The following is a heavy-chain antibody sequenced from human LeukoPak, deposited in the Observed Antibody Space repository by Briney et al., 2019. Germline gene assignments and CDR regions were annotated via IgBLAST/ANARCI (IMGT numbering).Heavy chain of an antibody. Sequence: GGSLRLSCAASGFTFSSYEMNWVRQAPGKGLEWVSYISSSGSTIYYADSVKGRFTVSRDNAKTSLYLQMNSLRAEDTAVYYCARRDSGSRGFDSWGQGTLVTVPS. CDR1: GFTFSSYE. CDR2: ISSSGSTI. V-gene: IGHV3-48*03. D-gene: IGHD3-10*01. J-gene: IGHJ4*02. CDR3: ARRDSGSRGFDS.